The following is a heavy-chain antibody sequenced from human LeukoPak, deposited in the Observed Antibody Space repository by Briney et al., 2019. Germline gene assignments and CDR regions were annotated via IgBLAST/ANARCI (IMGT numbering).Heavy chain of an antibody. Sequence: GGSLRLSCAASGFTFSHYSMNWVRQAPGKGLEWVSYISSSGSTIYYADSVKGRFTISRDNAKNSLYLQMNSLRAEDTAVYYCAELGITMIGGVWGKGTTVTISS. V-gene: IGHV3-48*04. D-gene: IGHD3-10*02. CDR3: AELGITMIGGV. J-gene: IGHJ6*04. CDR2: ISSSGSTI. CDR1: GFTFSHYS.